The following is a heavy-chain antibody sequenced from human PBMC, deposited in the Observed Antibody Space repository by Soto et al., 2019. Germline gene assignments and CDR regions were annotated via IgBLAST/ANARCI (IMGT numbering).Heavy chain of an antibody. J-gene: IGHJ4*02. CDR3: ARGGSYYAH. D-gene: IGHD1-26*01. Sequence: QVRLVQSGAEVKQPGASGRVSCKASGDTHTIYFIHWLRQAPGQGLEWMGWINSVSGGANYAPRFQGRVAMTRDRSSATAFMELSRLRSDDTAVYYCARGGSYYAHWGQGPLVTVSS. CDR2: INSVSGGA. V-gene: IGHV1-2*02. CDR1: GDTHTIYF.